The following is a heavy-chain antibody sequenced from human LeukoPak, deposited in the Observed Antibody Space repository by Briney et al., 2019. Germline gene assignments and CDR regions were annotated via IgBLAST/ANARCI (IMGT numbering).Heavy chain of an antibody. Sequence: PSETLSLTCTVSGGSISSYYWSWIRQPPGKGLEWIGYIYYSGSTNYNPSLKSRVTISVDTSKNQFSLKLSSVTAADTAVYYCAREDTAMVTPSDYWGQGTLVTVSS. J-gene: IGHJ4*02. CDR3: AREDTAMVTPSDY. CDR2: IYYSGST. CDR1: GGSISSYY. D-gene: IGHD5-18*01. V-gene: IGHV4-59*01.